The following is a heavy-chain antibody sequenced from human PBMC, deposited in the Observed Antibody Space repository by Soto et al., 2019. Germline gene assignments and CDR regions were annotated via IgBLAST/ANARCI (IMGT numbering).Heavy chain of an antibody. CDR3: NQWLVRRGYYYYYGMDV. CDR1: GGTFSSYA. Sequence: SVKVSCKASGGTFSSYAISWVRQAPGQGLEWMGGIIPIFGTANYAQKFQGRVTITADESTSTAYMELSSLRSEDTAVYYCNQWLVRRGYYYYYGMDVWGQGTTVTVSS. J-gene: IGHJ6*02. D-gene: IGHD6-19*01. CDR2: IIPIFGTA. V-gene: IGHV1-69*13.